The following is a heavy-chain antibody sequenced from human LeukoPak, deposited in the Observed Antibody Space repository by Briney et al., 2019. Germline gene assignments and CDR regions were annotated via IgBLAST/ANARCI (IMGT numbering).Heavy chain of an antibody. V-gene: IGHV3-48*04. D-gene: IGHD3-10*01. CDR3: AREIWFGEFYGMTS. J-gene: IGHJ6*02. CDR1: GFTFSSYS. Sequence: GGSLRLSCAASGFTFSSYSTNWVRQAPGKGLEWVSYISSASGSIGYADSVKGRFTISRDNAKNSLYLQMNSLRAEDTAVYYCAREIWFGEFYGMTSGAKGPRSPSP. CDR2: ISSASGSI.